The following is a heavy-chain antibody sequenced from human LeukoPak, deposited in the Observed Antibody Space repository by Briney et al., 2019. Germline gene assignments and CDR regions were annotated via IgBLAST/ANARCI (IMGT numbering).Heavy chain of an antibody. J-gene: IGHJ3*02. Sequence: SEALSLTCTVPGGSISSGSYYWSWVRQPPGKGLEWIGEIYHTGSPNYNPSLKSRVSISVDKSKNQFSLELTSVTAADTAVYYCARALTPIDGGDAFDIWGQGTMVTVSS. CDR1: GGSISSGSYY. D-gene: IGHD2-21*02. CDR3: ARALTPIDGGDAFDI. V-gene: IGHV4-39*07. CDR2: IYHTGSP.